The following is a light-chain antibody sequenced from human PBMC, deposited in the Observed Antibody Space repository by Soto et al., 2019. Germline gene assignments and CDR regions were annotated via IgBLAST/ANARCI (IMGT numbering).Light chain of an antibody. CDR3: CSYAGSFWV. J-gene: IGLJ3*02. CDR2: DVS. Sequence: QSALTQPRSVSGSPGQSVTISCTGTSSYVGGYNYVSWYQQHPGKAPKLMIYDVSKRPSGVPDRFSGSKSGNTASLTISGLQAEDEADYYCCSYAGSFWVFGGGTKLTVL. V-gene: IGLV2-11*01. CDR1: SSYVGGYNY.